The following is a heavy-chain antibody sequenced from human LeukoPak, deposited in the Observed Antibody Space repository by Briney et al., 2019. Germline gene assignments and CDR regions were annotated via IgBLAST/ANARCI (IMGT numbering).Heavy chain of an antibody. CDR1: GYTFTSYG. J-gene: IGHJ5*02. CDR3: ARPGEMATIGNWFDP. D-gene: IGHD5-24*01. CDR2: ISAYNGNT. Sequence: ASVRVSCKASGYTFTSYGISWVRQAPGQGLEWMGWISAYNGNTNYAQKPQGRVTMTTDTSTSTAYMELRSLRSDDTAVYHCARPGEMATIGNWFDPWGQGTLVTVSS. V-gene: IGHV1-18*01.